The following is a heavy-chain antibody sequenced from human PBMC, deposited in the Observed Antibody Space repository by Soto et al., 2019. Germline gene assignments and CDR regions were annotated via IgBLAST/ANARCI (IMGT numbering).Heavy chain of an antibody. J-gene: IGHJ6*02. V-gene: IGHV1-69*01. CDR2: IIPVFGTA. CDR3: ARETPSAAAAYYYYGLDV. CDR1: GGTFSSYF. D-gene: IGHD6-13*01. Sequence: QEQLVQSGAEVKKAGSSVKVSCKVSGGTFSSYFINWVRQAPGQGLEWVGGIIPVFGTASYAEKFQGRVTITAYESTSTAYLELSSLRPDDTAVYYCARETPSAAAAYYYYGLDVWGQGTTVTVPS.